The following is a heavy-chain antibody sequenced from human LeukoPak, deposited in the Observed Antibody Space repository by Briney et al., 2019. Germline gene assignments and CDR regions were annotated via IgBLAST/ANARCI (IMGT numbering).Heavy chain of an antibody. V-gene: IGHV4-30-2*01. D-gene: IGHD3-10*01. CDR1: VGSISSGGYS. CDR2: IYHSGST. J-gene: IGHJ4*02. Sequence: SQTLSLTCAVSVGSISSGGYSWSWIRQPPGKGLEGIGYIYHSGSTYYTPSVKSRVTISVDRSKNQFSLKLSSVRAADTVVYYCGRAGDGEYYFDSWGQGTLV. CDR3: GRAGDGEYYFDS.